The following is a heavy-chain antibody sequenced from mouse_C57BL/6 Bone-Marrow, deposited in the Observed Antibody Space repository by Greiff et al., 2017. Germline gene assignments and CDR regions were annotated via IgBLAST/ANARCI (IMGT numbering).Heavy chain of an antibody. V-gene: IGHV1-15*01. CDR1: GYTFTDYE. CDR3: TPGTWSWFAY. CDR2: IDPEPGGT. Sequence: QVQLQQSGAELVRPGASVTLSCKASGYTFTDYEMHWVKQTPVHGLEWIGAIDPEPGGTAYNQKFKGKAILTADKSSSTAYMELRSLTSEDSAVYYCTPGTWSWFAYWGQGTLVTVSA. D-gene: IGHD3-3*01. J-gene: IGHJ3*01.